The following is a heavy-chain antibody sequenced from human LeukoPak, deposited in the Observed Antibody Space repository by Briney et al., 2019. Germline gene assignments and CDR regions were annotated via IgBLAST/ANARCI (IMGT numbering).Heavy chain of an antibody. Sequence: SQTLSLTCTVSGDSISSGDYYWSWIRQPPGKGLEWIGYIYESGDTHYNPSLKSRVIISVDMSKNQFSLKLSSVTAADTAVYYCARRFLWFGESSGTFDYWGQGTLVTVSS. J-gene: IGHJ4*02. CDR1: GDSISSGDYY. CDR2: IYESGDT. D-gene: IGHD3-10*01. CDR3: ARRFLWFGESSGTFDY. V-gene: IGHV4-30-4*01.